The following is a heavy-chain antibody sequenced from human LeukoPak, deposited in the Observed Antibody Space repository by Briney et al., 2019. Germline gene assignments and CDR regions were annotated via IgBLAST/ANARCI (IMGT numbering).Heavy chain of an antibody. J-gene: IGHJ4*02. Sequence: SGGFLRLSCAASGFAFSTDAMSWIRQAPGKGLEWVSAISPSGGTTYYADSVKGRFTISRDNSKDTLYLRMNSLRAEDTAVYYCARSIAAAGTRLFDYWGQGILVTVSS. CDR3: ARSIAAAGTRLFDY. D-gene: IGHD6-13*01. CDR2: ISPSGGTT. V-gene: IGHV3-23*01. CDR1: GFAFSTDA.